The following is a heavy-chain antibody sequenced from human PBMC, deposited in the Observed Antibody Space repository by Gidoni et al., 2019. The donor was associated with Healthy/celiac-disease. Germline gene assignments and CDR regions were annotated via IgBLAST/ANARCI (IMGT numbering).Heavy chain of an antibody. CDR1: GFTFGSSG. Sequence: EVQLVESGGGLVKPGGSLRLSCAASGFTFGSSGMNWVRQAPGKGLAWVSSISSSSSYIYYADSVKGRFTISRDNAKNSLYLQMNSLRAEDTAVYYCARDRSPHLVEPERGYGMDVWGQGTTVTVSS. V-gene: IGHV3-21*01. CDR3: ARDRSPHLVEPERGYGMDV. CDR2: ISSSSSYI. J-gene: IGHJ6*02. D-gene: IGHD1-1*01.